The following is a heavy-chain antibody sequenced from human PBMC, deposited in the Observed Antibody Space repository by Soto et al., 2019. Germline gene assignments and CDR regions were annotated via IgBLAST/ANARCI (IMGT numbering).Heavy chain of an antibody. J-gene: IGHJ4*02. CDR1: GFIFSGYA. D-gene: IGHD5-12*01. V-gene: IGHV3-30-3*01. CDR2: ISYDGNTK. CDR3: AKETSAYEIDY. Sequence: QVQLVESGGGVVQPGRSLRLSCAASGFIFSGYAMHWVRQAPGKGLEWVAVISYDGNTKYHADSVKGRFTVSRDNSKNTLYVQMNKLSAEDTAIYYCAKETSAYEIDYWGQGTLVNVSS.